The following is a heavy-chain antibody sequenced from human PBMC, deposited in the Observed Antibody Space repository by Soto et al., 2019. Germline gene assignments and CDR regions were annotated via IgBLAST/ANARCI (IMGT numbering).Heavy chain of an antibody. V-gene: IGHV4-59*01. CDR2: IYYSGST. D-gene: IGHD6-19*01. CDR3: ARDRSGWDDNWFDP. CDR1: GGSISSDN. J-gene: IGHJ5*02. Sequence: PSQTLSLTRTGSGGSISSDNRSWIRQPPGKGLQWIGYIYYSGSTNYTPSLKSRVTISVDTSKNQFSLKPSSVTAADTAVYYCARDRSGWDDNWFDPWGQGTLVTVS.